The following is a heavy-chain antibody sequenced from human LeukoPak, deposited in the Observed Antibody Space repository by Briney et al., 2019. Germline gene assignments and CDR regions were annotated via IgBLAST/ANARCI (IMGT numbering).Heavy chain of an antibody. Sequence: PGGSLRLSCAASGLPFSSYDMNWVRQAPGKGLEWVSYISSSGSTIFYAVSVKGRFPISRDNAKNSLYLQMNSLRAEDTALYYCAKEATVNPYYYMDVWGKGTTVTVSS. D-gene: IGHD4-17*01. J-gene: IGHJ6*03. CDR2: ISSSGSTI. V-gene: IGHV3-48*03. CDR1: GLPFSSYD. CDR3: AKEATVNPYYYMDV.